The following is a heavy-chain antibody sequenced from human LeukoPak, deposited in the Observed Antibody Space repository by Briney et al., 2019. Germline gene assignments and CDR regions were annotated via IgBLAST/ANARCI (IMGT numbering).Heavy chain of an antibody. CDR3: AKGPLKYYYDSSGNKGPFDY. D-gene: IGHD3-22*01. V-gene: IGHV3-23*01. Sequence: GGSLRLSCAASGFTFSSYAMSWVRQAPGKGLEWVSAISGSGGSTYYADSVKGRFTISRDNSKNTLYLQMNSLRAEDTAVYYCAKGPLKYYYDSSGNKGPFDYWGQGTLVTVSS. J-gene: IGHJ4*02. CDR1: GFTFSSYA. CDR2: ISGSGGST.